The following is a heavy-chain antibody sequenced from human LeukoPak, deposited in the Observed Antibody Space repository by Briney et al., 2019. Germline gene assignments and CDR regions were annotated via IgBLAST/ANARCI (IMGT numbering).Heavy chain of an antibody. CDR1: GASISDYY. J-gene: IGHJ4*02. D-gene: IGHD3-22*01. CDR3: ARVNSSGSFHDY. V-gene: IGHV4-59*01. Sequence: SETLSLTCTVSGASISDYYWSWIRQPPGKGLEWIRYIYYTGSTNYNPSLKSRVTISVDRSKDQFSLKVNSVTAADTAVYFCARVNSSGSFHDYWGQGARVTVSS. CDR2: IYYTGST.